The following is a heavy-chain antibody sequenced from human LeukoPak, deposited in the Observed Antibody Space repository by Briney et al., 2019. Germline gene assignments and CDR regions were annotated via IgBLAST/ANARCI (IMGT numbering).Heavy chain of an antibody. D-gene: IGHD2-2*01. CDR2: ISGKGVTT. J-gene: IGHJ6*03. V-gene: IGHV3-23*01. CDR1: GFTFSTFA. CDR3: AKGVFCSSASCRLYYYSYYMDV. Sequence: GSLRLSCAASGFTFSTFAMTWVRQAPGKGLEWVSGISGKGVTTHYADSVRGRFTISRDNSKNTVSLQMNSLRAEDTAVYYCAKGVFCSSASCRLYYYSYYMDVWGKGTTVTVSS.